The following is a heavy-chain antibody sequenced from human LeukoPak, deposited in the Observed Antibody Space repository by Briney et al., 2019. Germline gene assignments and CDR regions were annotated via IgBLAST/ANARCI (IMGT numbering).Heavy chain of an antibody. CDR2: VYTSGST. V-gene: IGHV4-4*07. J-gene: IGHJ4*02. CDR3: ARDHQLDTFPY. D-gene: IGHD2-2*01. Sequence: SETLSLTCTVSGGSISNYYWNWIRQPAGKGLEWIGRVYTSGSTNYNPSLKSRVTMSVDTSKNQFSLKLRSVTAADTAVYYCARDHQLDTFPYWGPGTLVTVPS. CDR1: GGSISNYY.